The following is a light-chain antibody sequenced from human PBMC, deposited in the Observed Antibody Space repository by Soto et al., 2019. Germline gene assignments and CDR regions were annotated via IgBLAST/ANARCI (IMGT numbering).Light chain of an antibody. V-gene: IGKV1-39*01. CDR2: AAS. CDR1: QSISSY. CDR3: QQSYSTPWT. Sequence: DIQMTQSPSSLSASVGDRVTITCRASQSISSYLNWYQQKPGKAPKLLIYAASSLQSGVPSRFSGSGSGTDFTLTISSLQPEDFETYNCQQSYSTPWTFGQGTKVDIK. J-gene: IGKJ1*01.